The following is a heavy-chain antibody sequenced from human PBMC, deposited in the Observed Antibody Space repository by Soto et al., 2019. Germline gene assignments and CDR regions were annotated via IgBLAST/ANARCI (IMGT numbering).Heavy chain of an antibody. CDR1: GFTFSSYA. CDR3: ARDRGSSWRRRGWFDP. CDR2: ISYDGSNK. D-gene: IGHD6-13*01. V-gene: IGHV3-30-3*01. Sequence: QVQLVESGGGVVQPGRSLRLSCAASGFTFSSYAMHWVRQAPGKGLEWVAVISYDGSNKYYADSVKGRFTISRDNSKNTLYLQMNSVRAEDTAVYYCARDRGSSWRRRGWFDPWGKGTLVTVSS. J-gene: IGHJ5*02.